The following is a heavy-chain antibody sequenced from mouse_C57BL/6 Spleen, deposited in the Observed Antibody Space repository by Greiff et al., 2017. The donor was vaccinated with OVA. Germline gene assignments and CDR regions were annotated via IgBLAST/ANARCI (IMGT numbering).Heavy chain of an antibody. V-gene: IGHV1-50*01. D-gene: IGHD3-2*02. CDR3: AKQLRLRDAMDY. Sequence: KQSCKASGYTFTSYWMQWVKQRPGQGLEWIGEIDPSDSYTNYNQKFKGNATLTVDTSSSTAYMQLSSLTSEDSAVYYCAKQLRLRDAMDYWGQGTSVTVSS. J-gene: IGHJ4*01. CDR2: IDPSDSYT. CDR1: GYTFTSYW.